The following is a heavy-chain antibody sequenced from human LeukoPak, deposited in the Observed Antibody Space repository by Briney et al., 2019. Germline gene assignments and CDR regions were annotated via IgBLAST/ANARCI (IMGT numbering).Heavy chain of an antibody. J-gene: IGHJ5*02. Sequence: SGGSLRLSCAASGFTYSSYWMHWVRQAPGKGLVWVSRSNTDGSSYADSVKGRFTISRDNAKNTLYLQMNSLRAEDTALYYCARGGYCSGGTCYTDNWFDPWGQGTLVTVSS. V-gene: IGHV3-74*01. CDR3: ARGGYCSGGTCYTDNWFDP. D-gene: IGHD2-15*01. CDR2: SNTDGS. CDR1: GFTYSSYW.